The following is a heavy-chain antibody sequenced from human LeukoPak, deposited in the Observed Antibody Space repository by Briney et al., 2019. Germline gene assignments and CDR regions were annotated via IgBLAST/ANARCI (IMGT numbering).Heavy chain of an antibody. CDR3: ARSTLSSLDA. Sequence: GGSLRLSCAASGFTFNDHYMVWVRQAPGKGLEWVGLIKNKAQNYGTEYAASVKGRLTISRDDSKNSVYLQINSLKTEDTAVYYCARSTLSSLDAWGQGTTVTVPS. CDR1: GFTFNDHY. D-gene: IGHD6-6*01. J-gene: IGHJ6*02. V-gene: IGHV3-72*01. CDR2: IKNKAQNYGT.